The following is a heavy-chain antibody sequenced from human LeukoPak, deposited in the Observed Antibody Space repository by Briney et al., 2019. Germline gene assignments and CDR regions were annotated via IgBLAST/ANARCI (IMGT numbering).Heavy chain of an antibody. J-gene: IGHJ4*02. CDR2: ISAYNGNT. CDR1: GYTFTSHG. CDR3: ARSYYYGSGSLYYFDY. Sequence: ASVKVSCKASGYTFTSHGISWVRQAPGQGLEWMGWISAYNGNTNYAQKLQGRVTMTTDTSTSTAYMELRSLRSDDTAVYYCARSYYYGSGSLYYFDYWGQGTLVTVSS. V-gene: IGHV1-18*01. D-gene: IGHD3-10*01.